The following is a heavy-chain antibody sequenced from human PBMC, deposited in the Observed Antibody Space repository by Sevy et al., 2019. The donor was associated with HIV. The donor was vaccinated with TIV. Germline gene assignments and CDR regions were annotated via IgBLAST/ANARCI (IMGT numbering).Heavy chain of an antibody. V-gene: IGHV3-53*01. CDR3: ARDRTRYCSSTSCYTVYFDH. CDR2: IYSGGST. CDR1: GFTVSSNY. Sequence: GGSLRLSCAASGFTVSSNYMSWVRQAPGKGLEWVSVIYSGGSTYYADSVKGRFTISRDNSKNTLYLQMNSLRAEDTAVYYCARDRTRYCSSTSCYTVYFDHWGQGTLVTVSS. D-gene: IGHD2-2*02. J-gene: IGHJ4*02.